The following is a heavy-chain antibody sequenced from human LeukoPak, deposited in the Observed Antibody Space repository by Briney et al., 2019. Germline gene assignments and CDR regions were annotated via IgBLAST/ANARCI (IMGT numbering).Heavy chain of an antibody. J-gene: IGHJ4*02. CDR3: ARAGYSYGSSLFDY. V-gene: IGHV1-46*01. Sequence: ASVKVSCKASGYTFTSYYMHWVRQAPGQGLEWMGIINPSGGSTSYVQKFQGSGTMTKHTPTSTVYMELTSLRSEDTAVYYCARAGYSYGSSLFDYRRQATLVTVPS. CDR1: GYTFTSYY. D-gene: IGHD5-18*01. CDR2: INPSGGST.